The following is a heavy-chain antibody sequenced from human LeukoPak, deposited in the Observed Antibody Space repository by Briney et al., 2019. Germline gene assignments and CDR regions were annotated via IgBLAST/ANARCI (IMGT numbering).Heavy chain of an antibody. J-gene: IGHJ4*02. V-gene: IGHV1-18*01. D-gene: IGHD3-22*01. CDR1: GYTFTSYG. CDR2: ISAYNGNT. CDR3: ATKTEAYYYDSSGPFDY. Sequence: ASVKVSCKASGYTFTSYGISWVRQAPGQGLEWMGWISAYNGNTNYAQKLQGRVTMTTDTSTSTAYMELRSLRSDDTAVYYCATKTEAYYYDSSGPFDYWGQGTLVTVSS.